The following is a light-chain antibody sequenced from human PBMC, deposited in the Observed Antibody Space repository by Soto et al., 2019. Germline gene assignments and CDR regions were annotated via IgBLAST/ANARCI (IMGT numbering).Light chain of an antibody. J-gene: IGKJ1*01. CDR1: QGTSNY. Sequence: DIQLTQSPSFLSASVGDRVTITCRASQGTSNYLAWYQQKAGKAPKLLIYATSTLQSGVPSRFSGSGSGTDFTLAISSLQPEDSATYYCLQDINYPWTFGQGTKVDIK. CDR3: LQDINYPWT. CDR2: ATS. V-gene: IGKV1-9*01.